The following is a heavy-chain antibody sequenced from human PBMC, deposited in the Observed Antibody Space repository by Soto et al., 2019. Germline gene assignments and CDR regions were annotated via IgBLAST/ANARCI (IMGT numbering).Heavy chain of an antibody. Sequence: GGSLRLSCAASGFTFSSYGMHWVRQAPGKGLEWVAVISYDGSNKYYADSVKGRFTISSDNSKNTLYLQMNSLRAEDTAVYYCAKDTRKYCSSTSCPYGMDVWGQGTTVTVSS. CDR1: GFTFSSYG. V-gene: IGHV3-30*18. CDR2: ISYDGSNK. J-gene: IGHJ6*02. CDR3: AKDTRKYCSSTSCPYGMDV. D-gene: IGHD2-2*01.